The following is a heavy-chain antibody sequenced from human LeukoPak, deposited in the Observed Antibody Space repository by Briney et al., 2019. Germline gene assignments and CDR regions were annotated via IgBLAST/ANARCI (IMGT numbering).Heavy chain of an antibody. V-gene: IGHV3-23*01. D-gene: IGHD6-13*01. Sequence: PGGSLRLSCAASGFTFSSYAMSWVRQAPGKGLEWVSAISGSGGSTYYADSMKGRFTISRDNSKNTLYLQMNSLRAEDTAVYYCAKDISPYSSSRAFDYWGRGTLVTVSS. CDR3: AKDISPYSSSRAFDY. J-gene: IGHJ4*02. CDR2: ISGSGGST. CDR1: GFTFSSYA.